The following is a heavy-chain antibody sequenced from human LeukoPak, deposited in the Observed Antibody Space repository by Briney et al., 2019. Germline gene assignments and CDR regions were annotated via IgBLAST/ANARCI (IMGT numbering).Heavy chain of an antibody. CDR3: ARAHKTTAVSPGGYFDY. CDR2: INPSGGST. J-gene: IGHJ4*02. D-gene: IGHD4-23*01. V-gene: IGHV1-46*01. Sequence: GASVKVSCKASGYTFTSYYMHWVRQAPGQGLEWMGIINPSGGSTSYAQKFQGRVTMTRDMSTSTVYMELSSLRSEDTAVYYCARAHKTTAVSPGGYFDYWGQGTLVTVSS. CDR1: GYTFTSYY.